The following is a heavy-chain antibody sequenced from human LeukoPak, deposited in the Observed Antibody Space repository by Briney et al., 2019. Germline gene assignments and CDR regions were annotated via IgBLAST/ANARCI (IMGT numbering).Heavy chain of an antibody. CDR1: GFTFSSYG. CDR3: AKPVPIYSGYDYGTYFDY. D-gene: IGHD5-12*01. V-gene: IGHV3-30*02. Sequence: GGSLRLSCAASGFTFSSYGMHWVRQAPGKGLEWVAFIRYDGSNKYYADSVKGRFTISRDNSKNTLYLQMNSLRAEDTAVYYCAKPVPIYSGYDYGTYFDYWGQGTLVIVSS. J-gene: IGHJ4*02. CDR2: IRYDGSNK.